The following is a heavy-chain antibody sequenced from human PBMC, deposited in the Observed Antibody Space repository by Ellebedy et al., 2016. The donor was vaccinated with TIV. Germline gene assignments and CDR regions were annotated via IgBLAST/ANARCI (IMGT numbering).Heavy chain of an antibody. V-gene: IGHV3-7*03. CDR1: ELIISNNY. CDR2: IKQDGTDQ. D-gene: IGHD4-17*01. Sequence: GGSLRLSCAASELIISNNYMSWVRQAPGKGLEWVANIKQDGTDQNYVDSVRGRFTISRDNARKSLFLQLNSVRVEDSALYYCARGLSDYGDFKLDSWGQGTLVTVSS. J-gene: IGHJ4*02. CDR3: ARGLSDYGDFKLDS.